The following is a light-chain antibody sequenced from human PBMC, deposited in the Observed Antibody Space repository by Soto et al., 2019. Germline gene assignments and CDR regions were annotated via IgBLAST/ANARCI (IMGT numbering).Light chain of an antibody. CDR1: SSDVGGYNY. J-gene: IGLJ2*01. CDR3: SSYTSISTLVV. V-gene: IGLV2-14*01. Sequence: QSALTQPASVSGSPGQSITISCTGTSSDVGGYNYVSWYQQHPGKAPKLMIYDVSNRPSGVSNRFSGSKSGKTASLTISGLQAEDEADYYCSSYTSISTLVVFGGGTKVTVL. CDR2: DVS.